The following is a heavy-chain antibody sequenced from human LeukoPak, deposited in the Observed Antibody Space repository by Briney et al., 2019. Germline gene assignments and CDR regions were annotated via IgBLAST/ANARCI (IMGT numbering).Heavy chain of an antibody. CDR1: GDSLSSNSAA. V-gene: IGHV6-1*01. CDR2: TYHRSKWYS. Sequence: SQTLSLTCALSGDSLSSNSAAWDWLRQSPSRGLEWLGRTYHRSKWYSESAVSLKGRITINPDTSKNQFSLQLNSVAPEDTAVYYCARTTGHFDYWGQGALVTVSS. J-gene: IGHJ4*02. D-gene: IGHD2-8*02. CDR3: ARTTGHFDY.